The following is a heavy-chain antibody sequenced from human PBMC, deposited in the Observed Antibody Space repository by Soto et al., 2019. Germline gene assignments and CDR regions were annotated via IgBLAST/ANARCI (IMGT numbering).Heavy chain of an antibody. J-gene: IGHJ3*01. CDR2: IYYNGST. CDR3: SRDDAFDV. V-gene: IGHV4-39*01. Sequence: QLQLQESGPGLVKPSETLSLTCTVSGGSIRSSSYYWGWIRQPPGKGLEWIGSIYYNGSTYYNPYLKSLVTTSADTSKNQFSLKLNSVTAADTAVYYCSRDDAFDVWGQGTMVTVSS. CDR1: GGSIRSSSYY.